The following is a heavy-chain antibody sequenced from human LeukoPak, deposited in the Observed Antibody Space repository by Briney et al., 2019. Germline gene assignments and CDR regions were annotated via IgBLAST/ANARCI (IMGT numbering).Heavy chain of an antibody. CDR3: ASERAYYDSSGYYYEYFQH. V-gene: IGHV4-59*08. D-gene: IGHD3-22*01. CDR2: IYYSGST. Sequence: SETLSLTCTVSGGSISSYYWSWIRQPPGKGLEWIGYIYYSGSTNYNPSLKSRVTISVDTSKNQFSLKLSSVTAADTAVYYCASERAYYDSSGYYYEYFQHWGQGTLVTVSS. CDR1: GGSISSYY. J-gene: IGHJ1*01.